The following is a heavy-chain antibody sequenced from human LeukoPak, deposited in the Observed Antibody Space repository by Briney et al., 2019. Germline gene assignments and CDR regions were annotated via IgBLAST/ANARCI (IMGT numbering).Heavy chain of an antibody. V-gene: IGHV3-30-3*01. CDR3: ARDRGWAFDI. J-gene: IGHJ3*02. Sequence: GGSLRLSCAASGFTFDDYDMSWVRHAPGKGLEWVAVISYDGSNKHYADSVKGRLTISRDNSKNTMYLQMNSLRIEDTAVYYCARDRGWAFDIWGQGTMVTVSS. CDR1: GFTFDDYD. CDR2: ISYDGSNK.